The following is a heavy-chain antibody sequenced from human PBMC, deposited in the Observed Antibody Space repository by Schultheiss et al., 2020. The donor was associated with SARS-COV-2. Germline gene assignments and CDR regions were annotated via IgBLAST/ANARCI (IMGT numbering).Heavy chain of an antibody. CDR2: INHSGST. CDR1: GGSFSGYY. V-gene: IGHV4-34*01. D-gene: IGHD2-2*01. CDR3: ARGRARGVVVPLDP. Sequence: SETLSLTCAVYGGSFSGYYWSWIRQPPGKGLEWIGEINHSGSTNYNPSLKSRVTISVDTSKNQFSLKLSSVTAADTAVYYCARGRARGVVVPLDPWGQGTLDTVSS. J-gene: IGHJ5*02.